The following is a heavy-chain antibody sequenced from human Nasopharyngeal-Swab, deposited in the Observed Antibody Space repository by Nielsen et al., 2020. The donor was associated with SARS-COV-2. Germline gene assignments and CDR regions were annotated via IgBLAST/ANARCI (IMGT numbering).Heavy chain of an antibody. CDR3: ARDNTVVTSEGVDI. Sequence: SETLSLTCAVSGGSISSSNWWSWVRQPPGKGLGWIGEIYHSGSTNYNPSLKSRVTISVDTSKNQFSLKLSSVTAADTAVYYCARDNTVVTSEGVDIWGQGTMVTVSS. D-gene: IGHD4-23*01. CDR1: GGSISSSNW. CDR2: IYHSGST. J-gene: IGHJ3*02. V-gene: IGHV4-4*02.